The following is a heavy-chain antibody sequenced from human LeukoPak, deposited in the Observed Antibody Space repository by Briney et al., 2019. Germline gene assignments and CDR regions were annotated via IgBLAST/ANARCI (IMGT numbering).Heavy chain of an antibody. J-gene: IGHJ3*02. Sequence: PSETLSLTCTVSGGSISRYYWSWIRQPPGKGLEWIGYIYYSGSTNYNPSLKSRVTISVDTSKNQFSLKLSSVTAADTAVYYCARALYYYDSSAMRARGAFDIWGQGTMVTVSS. V-gene: IGHV4-59*12. CDR1: GGSISRYY. CDR3: ARALYYYDSSAMRARGAFDI. CDR2: IYYSGST. D-gene: IGHD3-22*01.